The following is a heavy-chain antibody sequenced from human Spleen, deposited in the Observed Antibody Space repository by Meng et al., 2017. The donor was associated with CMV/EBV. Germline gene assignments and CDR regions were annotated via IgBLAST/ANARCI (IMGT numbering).Heavy chain of an antibody. V-gene: IGHV3-9*01. D-gene: IGHD3-10*01. CDR1: GFTFDDYA. J-gene: IGHJ4*02. Sequence: GGSLRLSCTASGFTFDDYAMHWVRQGPGKGLEWVSGINWNSGDIGYADSVKGRLTISRDNAKNSLYLQMNNLRAEDTALYYCVKDISPFYGSGNYYKGDRYFDYWGQGTLVTVSS. CDR3: VKDISPFYGSGNYYKGDRYFDY. CDR2: INWNSGDI.